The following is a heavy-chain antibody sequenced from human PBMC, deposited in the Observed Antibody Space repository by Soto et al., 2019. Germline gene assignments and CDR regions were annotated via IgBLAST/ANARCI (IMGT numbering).Heavy chain of an antibody. CDR3: ARGRQDYGDYVFDY. V-gene: IGHV3-13*05. D-gene: IGHD4-17*01. J-gene: IGHJ4*02. CDR2: IGTAGDP. Sequence: EVQLVESGGGLVQPGGSLRLSCAASGFTFSSYDMHWVRQATGKGLEWVSAIGTAGDPYYPGSVKGRFTISRENAKNSLYLQMNSLRAGDTAVYYCARGRQDYGDYVFDYWGQGTLVTVSS. CDR1: GFTFSSYD.